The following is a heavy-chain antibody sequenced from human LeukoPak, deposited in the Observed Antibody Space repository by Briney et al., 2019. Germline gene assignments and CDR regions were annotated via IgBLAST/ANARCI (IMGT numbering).Heavy chain of an antibody. CDR1: GYTFTGYY. CDR3: ARGRRSGGSCYSDY. CDR2: INPNRGGT. D-gene: IGHD2-15*01. J-gene: IGHJ4*02. V-gene: IGHV1-2*06. Sequence: GASVKVSCKASGYTFTGYYMHWVRQAPGQGLEWMGRINPNRGGTNYAQKFQGRVTMTRDTSISTAYMELSRLRSDDTAVYYCARGRRSGGSCYSDYWGQGTLVTVSS.